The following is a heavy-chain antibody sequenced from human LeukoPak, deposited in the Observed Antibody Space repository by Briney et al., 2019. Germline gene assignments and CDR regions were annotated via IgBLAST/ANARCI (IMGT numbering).Heavy chain of an antibody. CDR3: ARAEDGSKKI. Sequence: PSQTLSLTCTVSGGSISSGSYYWSWIRQPAGKGLEWIGRIYTSGSTNYNPSLKSRVTISVGTSKNQFSLKLSSVTAADTAVYYCARAEDGSKKIWGQGTLVTVSS. CDR1: GGSISSGSYY. V-gene: IGHV4-61*02. D-gene: IGHD5-24*01. CDR2: IYTSGST. J-gene: IGHJ4*02.